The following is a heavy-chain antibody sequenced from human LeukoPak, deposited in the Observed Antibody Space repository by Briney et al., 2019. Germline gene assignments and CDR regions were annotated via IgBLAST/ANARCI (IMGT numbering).Heavy chain of an antibody. CDR1: GGTFSSYA. D-gene: IGHD5-18*01. J-gene: IGHJ5*02. CDR2: IIPIFGTA. Sequence: ASVKVSCKASGGTFSSYAISWVRQAPGQGLEWMGGIIPIFGTANYAQKFQGRVTITADESTSTAYMELSSLRSEDTAVYYRARDWVIQSNWFDPWGQGTLVTVSS. V-gene: IGHV1-69*13. CDR3: ARDWVIQSNWFDP.